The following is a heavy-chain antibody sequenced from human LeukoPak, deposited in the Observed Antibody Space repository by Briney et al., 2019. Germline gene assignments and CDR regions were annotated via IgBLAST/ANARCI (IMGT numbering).Heavy chain of an antibody. V-gene: IGHV4-39*07. CDR1: GGSISSSSYY. CDR3: ARDYYDSSGYYDY. J-gene: IGHJ4*02. Sequence: KPSETLSLTCTVSGGSISSSSYYWGWVRQPPGKGLEWIGSIYYSGSTYYNPSLKSRVTISVDTSKNQFSLKLSSVTAADTAVYYCARDYYDSSGYYDYWGQGTLVTVSS. CDR2: IYYSGST. D-gene: IGHD3-22*01.